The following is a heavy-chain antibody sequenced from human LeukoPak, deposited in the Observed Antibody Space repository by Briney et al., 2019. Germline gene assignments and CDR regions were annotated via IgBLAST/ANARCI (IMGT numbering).Heavy chain of an antibody. J-gene: IGHJ4*02. CDR2: IWYDGSNK. CDR3: ARSHLYGPGSYWSWGGPERKRVSLKPLDF. Sequence: PGRSLRLSCAASGFTFSSYGMHWVRQAPGKGLEWVAVIWYDGSNKYYADSVKGRFTISRDNSKNTLYLQMDSLRGEDTAVYYCARSHLYGPGSYWSWGGPERKRVSLKPLDFWGQGTLVTVSS. V-gene: IGHV3-33*01. CDR1: GFTFSSYG. D-gene: IGHD3-10*01.